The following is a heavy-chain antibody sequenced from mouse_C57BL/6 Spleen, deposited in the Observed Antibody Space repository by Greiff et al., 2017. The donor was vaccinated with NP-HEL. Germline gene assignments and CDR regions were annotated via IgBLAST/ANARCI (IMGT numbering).Heavy chain of an antibody. V-gene: IGHV5-17*01. CDR3: ARPIYYYGSSYFDY. CDR1: GFTFSDYG. CDR2: ISSGSSTI. D-gene: IGHD1-1*01. Sequence: EVKVEESGGGLVKPGGSLKLSCAASGFTFSDYGMHWVRQAPEKGLEWVAYISSGSSTIYYADTVKGRFTISRDNAKNTLFLQMTSLRSEDTAMYYCARPIYYYGSSYFDYWGQGTTLTVSS. J-gene: IGHJ2*01.